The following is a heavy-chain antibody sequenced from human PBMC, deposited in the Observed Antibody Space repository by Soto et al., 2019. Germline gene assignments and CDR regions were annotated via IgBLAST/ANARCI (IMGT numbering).Heavy chain of an antibody. Sequence: PGGSLRLSCAASGFTFGNYGMHWVRQAPGKGLEWVALIWSDGNNKYYADSVKGRFTISRDNSKNTQSLQMNSLRAEDTAVYYCARARSNSYYYGMDVWGRGTTVTVSS. V-gene: IGHV3-33*01. CDR1: GFTFGNYG. CDR3: ARARSNSYYYGMDV. J-gene: IGHJ6*02. D-gene: IGHD4-4*01. CDR2: IWSDGNNK.